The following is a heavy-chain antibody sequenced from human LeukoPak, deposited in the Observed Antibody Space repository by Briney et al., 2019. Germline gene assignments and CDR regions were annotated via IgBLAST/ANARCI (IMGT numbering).Heavy chain of an antibody. D-gene: IGHD3-9*01. CDR3: AKEGRLRYFDWLLQKYHFDY. CDR2: IRYDGSNK. CDR1: GFTLSSYG. V-gene: IGHV3-30*02. Sequence: PGGSLRLSCAASGFTLSSYGMHWVRQAPGKGLKWVAFIRYDGSNKYYADSVKGRFTISRDNSKNTLYLQMNSLRAEDTAVYYCAKEGRLRYFDWLLQKYHFDYWGQGTLVTVSS. J-gene: IGHJ4*02.